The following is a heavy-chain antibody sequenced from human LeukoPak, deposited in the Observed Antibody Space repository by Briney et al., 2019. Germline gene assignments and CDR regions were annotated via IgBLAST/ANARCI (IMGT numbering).Heavy chain of an antibody. V-gene: IGHV4-59*01. Sequence: PSETLSLTCTVSGGSLSSYYWSWIRQPPGKGLEWIGYIYYSGSTNYNPSLKSRVTISVDTSKNQFSLKLSSVTAADTAVYYCARLTGDAGFDYWGQGTLVTVSS. CDR3: ARLTGDAGFDY. CDR1: GGSLSSYY. D-gene: IGHD7-27*01. CDR2: IYYSGST. J-gene: IGHJ4*02.